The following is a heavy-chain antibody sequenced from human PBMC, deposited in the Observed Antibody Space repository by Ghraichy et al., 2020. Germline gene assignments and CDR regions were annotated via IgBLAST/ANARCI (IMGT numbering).Heavy chain of an antibody. CDR1: GFTFSSYE. J-gene: IGHJ6*02. D-gene: IGHD3-16*02. Sequence: GGSLRLSCAASGFTFSSYEMNWVRQAPGKGLEWVSYISSSGSTIYYADSVKGRFTISRDNAKNSLYLQMNSLRAEDTAVYYCSRDHEGSVWGSYRYPNYYGMDLWGQGTTVTVSS. CDR3: SRDHEGSVWGSYRYPNYYGMDL. CDR2: ISSSGSTI. V-gene: IGHV3-48*03.